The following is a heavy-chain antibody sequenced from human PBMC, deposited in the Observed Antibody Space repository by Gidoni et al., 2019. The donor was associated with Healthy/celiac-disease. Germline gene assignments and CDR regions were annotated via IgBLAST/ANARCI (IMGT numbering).Heavy chain of an antibody. CDR1: GFTFSSYG. D-gene: IGHD3-9*01. Sequence: QVQLVESGGGVVQPGRSLRLSCAASGFTFSSYGMHWGRQAPGKGLEWVAVKWVDGSNKDFAESVKGRFTISKDNSKNTLILQMNRLRGEDTAVYYWARDRVRYFDWSPRDPGGGMDVWGQGTTVTVSS. V-gene: IGHV3-33*01. CDR3: ARDRVRYFDWSPRDPGGGMDV. J-gene: IGHJ6*02. CDR2: KWVDGSNK.